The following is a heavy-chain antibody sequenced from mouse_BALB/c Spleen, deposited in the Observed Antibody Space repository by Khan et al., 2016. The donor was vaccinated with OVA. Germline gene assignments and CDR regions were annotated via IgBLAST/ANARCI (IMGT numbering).Heavy chain of an antibody. CDR1: GYTFTTYT. J-gene: IGHJ3*01. CDR3: ARSGQLGLRGGFTY. D-gene: IGHD3-2*01. CDR2: INPSNDYT. Sequence: VQLQESGAELARPGASVKMSCKTSGYTFTTYTLHWVKQRPGRSLEWIGYINPSNDYTNYNQKFKDKSTLTADKSSSTAYMQLSSLTSEDSAAYYCARSGQLGLRGGFTYGGQGTLVTVSA. V-gene: IGHV1-4*01.